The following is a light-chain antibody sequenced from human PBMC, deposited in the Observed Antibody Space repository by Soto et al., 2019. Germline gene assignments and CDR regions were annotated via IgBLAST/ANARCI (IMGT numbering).Light chain of an antibody. J-gene: IGLJ1*01. V-gene: IGLV1-40*01. CDR1: SSNIGAGYD. CDR2: GNS. CDR3: QSYDSSLSGYV. Sequence: QSALTQPPSVSGAPGQRVTISCTGSSSNIGAGYDVHWYQQLPGTAPKVLIYGNSNRPSGVPDRLSGSKSDTSASLAITGLQAEDEADYYCQSYDSSLSGYVFGTGTKV.